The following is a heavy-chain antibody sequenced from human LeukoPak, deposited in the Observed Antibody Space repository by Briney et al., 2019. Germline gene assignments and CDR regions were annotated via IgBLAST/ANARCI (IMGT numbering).Heavy chain of an antibody. CDR2: IYKSATT. J-gene: IGHJ4*02. CDR1: GGFISSFY. CDR3: ARGTYSGSYSGYFDY. Sequence: SETLSLTCTVSGGFISSFYWSWIRQSPGKGLEWIGYIYKSATTNYNPSLKSRVTISVDTSKKQFSLKVNSVTAADTAVYYCARGTYSGSYSGYFDYWGQGTLVTVSS. D-gene: IGHD1-26*01. V-gene: IGHV4-59*01.